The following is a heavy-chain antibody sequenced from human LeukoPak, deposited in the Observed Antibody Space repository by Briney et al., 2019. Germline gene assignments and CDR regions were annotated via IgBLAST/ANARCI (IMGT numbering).Heavy chain of an antibody. V-gene: IGHV4-34*01. J-gene: IGHJ4*02. CDR2: INHSGST. D-gene: IGHD3-3*01. CDR1: GGSFSGYY. Sequence: PSETLSLTCAVYGGSFSGYYWSWIRQPPGKGLEWIGEINHSGSTNYNPSLKSRVTISVDTSKNQFSLKLSSVTAAYTAVYYCARGRVTYYDFWSGYSRTHYFDYWGQGTLVTVSS. CDR3: ARGRVTYYDFWSGYSRTHYFDY.